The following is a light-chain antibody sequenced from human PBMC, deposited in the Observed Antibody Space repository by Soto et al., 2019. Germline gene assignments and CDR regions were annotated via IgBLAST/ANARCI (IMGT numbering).Light chain of an antibody. CDR3: QQYDIYPFT. CDR2: KAS. Sequence: DIQMTQSPSTLSASVGDRVTITCRASQSISSWLAWHQQKPGKAPKLLIYKASSLESGVPSRFTGSGSGTEFTLTISSLQPDDFATYYCQQYDIYPFTFGPGTKVDIK. V-gene: IGKV1-5*03. J-gene: IGKJ3*01. CDR1: QSISSW.